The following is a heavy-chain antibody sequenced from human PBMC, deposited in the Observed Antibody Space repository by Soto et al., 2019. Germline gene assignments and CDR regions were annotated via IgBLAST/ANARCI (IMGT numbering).Heavy chain of an antibody. D-gene: IGHD5-12*01. J-gene: IGHJ4*02. CDR1: DDSISNKDYY. Sequence: SETLSLTCTVSDDSISNKDYYGGWIRQPPGQGLEWIASINHRGTTYYNPSLKSRLTISVDTSKRQFSLKLSSVTAADTAVYYCAAGGGLPRYYWGQGTLVTVSS. CDR2: INHRGTT. V-gene: IGHV4-39*07. CDR3: AAGGGLPRYY.